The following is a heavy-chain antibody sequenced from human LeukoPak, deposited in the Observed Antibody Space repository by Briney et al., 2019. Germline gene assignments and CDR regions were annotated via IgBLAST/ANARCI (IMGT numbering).Heavy chain of an antibody. J-gene: IGHJ6*03. Sequence: GASVKVSCKASGYTFTSYGISWVRQAPGQGLEWMGWIRAYNGNTNYAQKLQGRVTMTTDTSTSTAYMELRSLRSDDTAVYYCAREKEQQLDYYYYYYMDVWGKGTTVTVSS. CDR1: GYTFTSYG. D-gene: IGHD6-13*01. CDR2: IRAYNGNT. CDR3: AREKEQQLDYYYYYYMDV. V-gene: IGHV1-18*01.